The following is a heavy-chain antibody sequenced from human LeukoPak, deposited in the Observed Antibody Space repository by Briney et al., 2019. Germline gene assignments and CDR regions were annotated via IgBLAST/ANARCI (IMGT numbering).Heavy chain of an antibody. CDR1: GYTFTSYY. Sequence: ASVKVSCKASGYTFTSYYMHWVRQAPGQGLAWMGIINPSGGSTSCAQKFQGRVTMTRDTSTSTVYMELSSLRSEDTAVYYCARVIWFGELPDAFDIWGQGTMVTVSS. D-gene: IGHD3-10*01. CDR2: INPSGGST. CDR3: ARVIWFGELPDAFDI. V-gene: IGHV1-46*01. J-gene: IGHJ3*02.